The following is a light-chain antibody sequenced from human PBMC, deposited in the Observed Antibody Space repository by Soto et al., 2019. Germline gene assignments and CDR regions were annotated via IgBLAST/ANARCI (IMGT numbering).Light chain of an antibody. Sequence: DIQLTQSPSFLSASVGDRVTITFRASQGISSYLAWYQQKPGKAPKLLIYAASTLQSGVPSRFSGSGSGTEFTLTISSLQPEDFATYYCQQYNSYSTFGQGTKVDIK. V-gene: IGKV1-9*01. CDR3: QQYNSYST. CDR1: QGISSY. CDR2: AAS. J-gene: IGKJ1*01.